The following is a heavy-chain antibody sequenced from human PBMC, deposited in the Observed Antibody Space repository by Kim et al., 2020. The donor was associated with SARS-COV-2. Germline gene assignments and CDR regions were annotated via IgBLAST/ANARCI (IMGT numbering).Heavy chain of an antibody. V-gene: IGHV1-58*01. Sequence: TNYAKKIQERVTLTRDMSTSTAYMELSSLRSEDTAVYYCAAVGFGDAFDIWGQGTMVTVSS. CDR3: AAVGFGDAFDI. J-gene: IGHJ3*02. CDR2: T. D-gene: IGHD3-10*01.